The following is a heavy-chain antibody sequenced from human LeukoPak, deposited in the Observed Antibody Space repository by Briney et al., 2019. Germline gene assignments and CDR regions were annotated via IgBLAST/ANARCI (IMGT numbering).Heavy chain of an antibody. J-gene: IGHJ6*02. Sequence: PGGSLRLSCAASGFALSSHWMTWVRQVPGRGPEWVANVNRDGSETYYLDSVKGRFTISKDNAKNSLYLQMSSLRAEDTALYHCARNNGMDVWGQGTTVIVSS. CDR3: ARNNGMDV. CDR2: VNRDGSET. CDR1: GFALSSHW. V-gene: IGHV3-7*03.